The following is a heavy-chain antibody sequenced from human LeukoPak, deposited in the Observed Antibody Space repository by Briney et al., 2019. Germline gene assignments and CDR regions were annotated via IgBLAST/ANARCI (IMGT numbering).Heavy chain of an antibody. CDR2: IYYSGST. CDR1: GGFISSGGYY. Sequence: SQTLSLTCNVSGGFISSGGYYWSWIRQPPGKGLEWIGYIYYSGSTDSNPSLKSRVSISVDTSKNQFSLKLSSVTAADTAVYYCARAYYVVVAAAFDYWGQGTLVTVSS. V-gene: IGHV4-31*03. D-gene: IGHD2-15*01. J-gene: IGHJ4*02. CDR3: ARAYYVVVAAAFDY.